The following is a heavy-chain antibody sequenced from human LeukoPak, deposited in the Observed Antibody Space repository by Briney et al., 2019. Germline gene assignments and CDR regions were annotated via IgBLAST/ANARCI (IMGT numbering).Heavy chain of an antibody. J-gene: IGHJ4*02. CDR1: GGSISRSSYY. CDR3: ARVGPLNYFDY. D-gene: IGHD3-16*01. Sequence: SETLSLTCTVSGGSISRSSYYWSWIRQPAGKGLEWIGRIYTSGSTNYNPSLKSRVTMSVDTSKNQFSLKLSSVTAADTAVYYCARVGPLNYFDYWGQGTLVTVSS. CDR2: IYTSGST. V-gene: IGHV4-61*02.